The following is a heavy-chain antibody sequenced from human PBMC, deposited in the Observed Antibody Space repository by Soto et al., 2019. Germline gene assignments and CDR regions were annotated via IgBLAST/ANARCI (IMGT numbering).Heavy chain of an antibody. Sequence: QVQLVESGGGVVQPGRSLRLSCAASGFTFSSYAMHWVRQAPGKGLEWVAVLSYDGSNKDYADSVKGRFTISRDNSKNTLYLQMNSLRAEDTAVYYCARDSIAAAGNWFDPWGQGTLVTVSS. J-gene: IGHJ5*02. D-gene: IGHD6-13*01. CDR1: GFTFSSYA. CDR3: ARDSIAAAGNWFDP. CDR2: LSYDGSNK. V-gene: IGHV3-30-3*01.